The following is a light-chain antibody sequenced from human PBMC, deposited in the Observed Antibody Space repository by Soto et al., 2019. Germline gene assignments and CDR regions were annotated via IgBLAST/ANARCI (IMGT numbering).Light chain of an antibody. CDR1: SSDVGGYNH. CDR3: CSYAGSYTYV. CDR2: DVS. Sequence: QSVLTQPRSVSGSPGQSVTISCTGTSSDVGGYNHVSWYQQYPGKAPKLMIYDVSKRPSGAPDRFSGSKSGNTASLTISGLQAEDEADYYCCSYAGSYTYVFGTGTKVTVL. V-gene: IGLV2-11*01. J-gene: IGLJ1*01.